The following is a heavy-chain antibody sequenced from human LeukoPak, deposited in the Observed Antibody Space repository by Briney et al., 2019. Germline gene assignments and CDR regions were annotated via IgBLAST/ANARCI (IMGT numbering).Heavy chain of an antibody. J-gene: IGHJ4*02. CDR1: GFTFRTYW. Sequence: QTGGSLRLSCTASGFTFRTYWMHWVRQAPGKGLVWVSRINSDGSTRYADSVKGRFTISRDNAKNTLYLQMNSLRAEDTAVYYCARVERWYSIDYWGQGTLVTVSS. D-gene: IGHD6-13*01. CDR3: ARVERWYSIDY. CDR2: INSDGST. V-gene: IGHV3-74*01.